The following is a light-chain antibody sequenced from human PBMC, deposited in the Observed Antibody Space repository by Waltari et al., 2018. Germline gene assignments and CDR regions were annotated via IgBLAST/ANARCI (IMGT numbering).Light chain of an antibody. CDR1: QTVSSLY. Sequence: EIVLTQSPGTLSLSPGERATLSCRASQTVSSLYLARYQQKPGQAPRLLIYGASRRATGIPDRFSGSGSGTDFTLTISRLEPEDFAVYYCQQYHNSPLYSFGQGTKLEIK. J-gene: IGKJ2*03. V-gene: IGKV3-20*01. CDR2: GAS. CDR3: QQYHNSPLYS.